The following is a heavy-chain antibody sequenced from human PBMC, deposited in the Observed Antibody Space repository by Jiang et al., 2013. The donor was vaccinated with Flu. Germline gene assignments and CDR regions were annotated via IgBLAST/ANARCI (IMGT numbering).Heavy chain of an antibody. V-gene: IGHV1-18*01. J-gene: IGHJ6*02. D-gene: IGHD3-16*01. CDR2: ISGYNGNT. CDR1: GYTFTSYG. Sequence: SGAEVKKPGASVKVSCKASGYTFTSYGISWVRQAPGQGLEWMGWISGYNGNTNYAQKLQGRVTMTTDTSTSTAYMELRSLRSDDTAVYYCVREWLYVDRYYYYGMDVWGQGTTVTVSS. CDR3: VREWLYVDRYYYYGMDV.